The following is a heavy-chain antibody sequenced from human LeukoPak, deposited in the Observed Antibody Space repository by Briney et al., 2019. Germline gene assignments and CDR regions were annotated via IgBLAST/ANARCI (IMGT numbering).Heavy chain of an antibody. CDR2: ISYDGSNK. CDR3: AKDRYYYDSSGYSYFDY. Sequence: GRSLRLSCAASGFIFISYGMHWVRQAPGKGLEWVALISYDGSNKYYADSVKGRFTISRDNSKSTLYLQMSSLRAEDTAVYYCAKDRYYYDSSGYSYFDYWGQGTLVTVSS. D-gene: IGHD3-22*01. J-gene: IGHJ4*02. V-gene: IGHV3-30*18. CDR1: GFIFISYG.